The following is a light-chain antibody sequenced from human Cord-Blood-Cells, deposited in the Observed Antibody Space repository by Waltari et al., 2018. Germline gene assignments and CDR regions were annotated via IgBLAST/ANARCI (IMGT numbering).Light chain of an antibody. Sequence: QSALTHPPSASGSPGQSVTISCPGTSRYVGGYNYVSWYQQHPGKAPKLMIYEVSKRPSGVPDRFSGSKSGNTASLTVSGLQAEDEADYYCSSYAGSNNYVFGTGTKVTVL. CDR2: EVS. CDR1: SRYVGGYNY. J-gene: IGLJ1*01. V-gene: IGLV2-8*01. CDR3: SSYAGSNNYV.